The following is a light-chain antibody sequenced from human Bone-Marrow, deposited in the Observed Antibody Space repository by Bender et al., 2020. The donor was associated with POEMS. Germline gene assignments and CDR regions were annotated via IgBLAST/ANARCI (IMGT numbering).Light chain of an antibody. J-gene: IGLJ2*01. V-gene: IGLV3-21*02. CDR1: EIGIKS. CDR2: DDT. CDR3: QVWDSSSDRMV. Sequence: SYVLTQPPSVSVAPGQTASITCGGDEIGIKSVHWYQQRPGQAPVLVVYDDTDRPSGIPERISGSNSGYTATLTISRVEAGDEADYYCQVWDSSSDRMVFGGGTKLTVL.